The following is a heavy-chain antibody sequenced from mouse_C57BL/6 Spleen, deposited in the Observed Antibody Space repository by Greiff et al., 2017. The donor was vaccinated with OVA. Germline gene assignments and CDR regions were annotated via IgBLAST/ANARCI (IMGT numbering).Heavy chain of an antibody. CDR3: AGGSSYVFDY. D-gene: IGHD1-1*01. J-gene: IGHJ2*01. Sequence: QVQLQQSGPELVKPGASVKISCKASGYAFSSSWMNWVKQRPGKGLEWIGRIYPGDGDTNYNGKFKGKATLTADKSSSTAYMQLSSLTSEDSAVYFCAGGSSYVFDYWGQGTTLTVSS. CDR2: IYPGDGDT. CDR1: GYAFSSSW. V-gene: IGHV1-82*01.